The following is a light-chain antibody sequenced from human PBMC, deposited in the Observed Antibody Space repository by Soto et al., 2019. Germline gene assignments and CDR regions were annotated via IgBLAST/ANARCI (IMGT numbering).Light chain of an antibody. V-gene: IGKV1-5*03. Sequence: IQLTQSPSSLSASVGDRVTITCRASQTISSWLAWYQQKPGKAPKLLIYKASTLKSGVPSRFSGSGSGTEFTLTISSLQPDDFATYYCQQYDSYSTFGQGTKWIS. J-gene: IGKJ1*01. CDR2: KAS. CDR1: QTISSW. CDR3: QQYDSYST.